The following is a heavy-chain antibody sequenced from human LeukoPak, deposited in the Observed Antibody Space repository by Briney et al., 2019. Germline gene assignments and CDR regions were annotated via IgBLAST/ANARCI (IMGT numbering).Heavy chain of an antibody. V-gene: IGHV3-21*01. J-gene: IGHJ6*02. D-gene: IGHD2-2*01. Sequence: GGSLRLSCAASGFTFSSYSMNWVRQAPGKGLEWVSSITSSSSYIYYADSVKGRFTISRDNAKNPLYLQMNSLRAEDTAVYYCARGYCSSTSCYADQPESDYYYYYGMDVWGQGTTVTVSS. CDR1: GFTFSSYS. CDR2: ITSSSSYI. CDR3: ARGYCSSTSCYADQPESDYYYYYGMDV.